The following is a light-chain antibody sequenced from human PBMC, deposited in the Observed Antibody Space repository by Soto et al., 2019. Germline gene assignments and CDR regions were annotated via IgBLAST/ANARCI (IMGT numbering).Light chain of an antibody. CDR2: VAS. V-gene: IGKV3-15*01. CDR1: QSVRSN. J-gene: IGKJ1*01. CDR3: QQYNNWPPWT. Sequence: EIVMTQSPATLSVSPGERATLSCRASQSVRSNLAWYQQKPGQTPSLLIYVASTRATGIPARFTGSGSGTEFTLTISSLQSEDFAIYYCQQYNNWPPWTFGQGTKVEIK.